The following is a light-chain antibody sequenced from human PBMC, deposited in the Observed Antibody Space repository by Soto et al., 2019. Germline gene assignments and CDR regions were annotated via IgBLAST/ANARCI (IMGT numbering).Light chain of an antibody. CDR1: QDIKKN. CDR2: DAS. CDR3: QHYNSYSEA. V-gene: IGKV1-33*01. Sequence: DIQMTQSPSSLSASVGDRVTITCQASQDIKKNVNWYQQKPGKVPKVLIYDASTLETGVPSRFSGSGSGTEFTLTISSLQPDDFATYYCQHYNSYSEAFGQGTKVDIK. J-gene: IGKJ1*01.